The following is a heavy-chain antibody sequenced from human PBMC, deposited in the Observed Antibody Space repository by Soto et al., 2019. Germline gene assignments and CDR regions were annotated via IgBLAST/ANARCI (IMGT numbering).Heavy chain of an antibody. Sequence: EVQLVESGGGLVQPGGSLKLSCAASGFTVSSNDMSWVRQAPGKGLERVSVVYSGGTTYYADFVKGRFGSSRENSKHTLYLQMNSLRAEDTAVYYCASRLTTVTTLFYMDVWGTGTTVTVSS. D-gene: IGHD4-17*01. CDR2: VYSGGTT. CDR1: GFTVSSND. J-gene: IGHJ6*03. CDR3: ASRLTTVTTLFYMDV. V-gene: IGHV3-66*01.